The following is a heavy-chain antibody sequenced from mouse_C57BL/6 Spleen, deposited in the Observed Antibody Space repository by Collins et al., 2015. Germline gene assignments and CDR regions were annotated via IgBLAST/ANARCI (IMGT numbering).Heavy chain of an antibody. CDR1: GYTFTDYY. V-gene: IGHV1-26*01. D-gene: IGHD1-1*01. CDR2: INPNNGGT. J-gene: IGHJ1*03. CDR3: ATFYYYGSSWYFDV. Sequence: EVQLQQSGPELVKPGASVKISCRASGYTFTDYYMNWVKQSHGKSLEWIGDINPNNGGTSYNQKFKGKATLTVDKSSSTAYMELRSLTSEDSAVYYCATFYYYGSSWYFDVWGTGTTVTVSS.